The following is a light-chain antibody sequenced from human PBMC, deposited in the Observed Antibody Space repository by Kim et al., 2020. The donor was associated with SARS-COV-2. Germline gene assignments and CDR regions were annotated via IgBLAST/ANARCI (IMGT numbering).Light chain of an antibody. CDR2: AAS. J-gene: IGKJ4*01. CDR3: QHYGTSSLT. CDR1: QSVSSSD. V-gene: IGKV3-20*01. Sequence: EVVLTQSPGTLSLSPGERATLSCRASQSVSSSDMAWYQQKPGQAPRLLIYAASSRAAGIPDRFSGSGSGADFTFIISRLEPDDFAVYFCQHYGTSSLTFAGGTKVEIK.